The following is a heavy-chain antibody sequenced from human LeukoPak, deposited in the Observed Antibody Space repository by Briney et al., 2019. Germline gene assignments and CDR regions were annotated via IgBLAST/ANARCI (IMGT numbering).Heavy chain of an antibody. V-gene: IGHV1-69*02. CDR3: ARATVTTYGWFDP. CDR1: GGTFSSYT. Sequence: SVKVSCKASGGTFSSYTISWVRQAPGQGLEWMERIIPIPGIANYAQKFQGRVTITADKSTSTVCMELSSLRSEDTAVYYCARATVTTYGWFDPWGQGTLVTVSS. CDR2: IIPIPGIA. D-gene: IGHD4-11*01. J-gene: IGHJ5*02.